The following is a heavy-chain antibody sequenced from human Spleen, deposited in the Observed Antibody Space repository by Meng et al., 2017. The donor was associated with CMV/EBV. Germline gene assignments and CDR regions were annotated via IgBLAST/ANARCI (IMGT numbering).Heavy chain of an antibody. CDR2: IYYSGST. Sequence: GSLRLSCTVSGGSISSSSYYWGWIRQPPGKGLEWIGSIYYSGSTYYNSSLKSRVTISVDTSKNQFSLKLSSVTAADTAVYYCASLYGRGSSSHFDYWGQGTLVTVSS. V-gene: IGHV4-39*07. CDR1: GGSISSSSYY. J-gene: IGHJ4*02. CDR3: ASLYGRGSSSHFDY. D-gene: IGHD6-6*01.